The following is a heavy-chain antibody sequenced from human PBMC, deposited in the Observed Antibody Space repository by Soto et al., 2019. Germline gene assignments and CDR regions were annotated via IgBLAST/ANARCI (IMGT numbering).Heavy chain of an antibody. V-gene: IGHV3-33*01. D-gene: IGHD2-21*02. Sequence: GGSLRLSCAASGFTFSSYGMHWVRQAPGKGLEWVAVIWYDGSNKYYADSVKGRFTISRDNSKNTLYLQMNSLRAEDTAVYYCARDSSAYCGGDCLNWFDPWGQGTLVTVSS. CDR1: GFTFSSYG. CDR2: IWYDGSNK. CDR3: ARDSSAYCGGDCLNWFDP. J-gene: IGHJ5*02.